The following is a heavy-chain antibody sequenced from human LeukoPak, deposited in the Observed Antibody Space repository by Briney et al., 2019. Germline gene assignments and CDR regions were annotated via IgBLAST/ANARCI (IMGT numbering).Heavy chain of an antibody. CDR3: ARAPSGASHAFDI. CDR1: GGSISSDY. CDR2: IYYSGST. D-gene: IGHD1-26*01. Sequence: SETLSLTCTVSGGSISSDYWSWIRQPPGKGLEWIGYIYYSGSTNYNPSLKSRVTISVATSKTQFSLKLSSATAADTAVYYCARAPSGASHAFDIWGQGTMVTVSS. J-gene: IGHJ3*02. V-gene: IGHV4-59*01.